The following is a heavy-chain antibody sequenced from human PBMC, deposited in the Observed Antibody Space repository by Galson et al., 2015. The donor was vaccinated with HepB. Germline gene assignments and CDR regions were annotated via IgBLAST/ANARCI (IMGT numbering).Heavy chain of an antibody. J-gene: IGHJ4*02. D-gene: IGHD2-21*02. CDR3: TRAPTECRRADCSYEALDY. V-gene: IGHV3-72*01. CDR1: GFTFSDHY. Sequence: SLRLSCAASGFTFSDHYMDWVRQAPGKGLEWIGRIRNKPNRYSTEYAASVKGRFTISRDDSDNSLYLQMNSLKTEDTAVYYCTRAPTECRRADCSYEALDYWGQGTLVTVSS. CDR2: IRNKPNRYST.